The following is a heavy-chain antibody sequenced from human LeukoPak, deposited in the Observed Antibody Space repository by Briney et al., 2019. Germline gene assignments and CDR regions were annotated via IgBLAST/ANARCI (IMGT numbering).Heavy chain of an antibody. CDR1: GFTFSSYA. J-gene: IGHJ4*02. CDR3: AKDIGGFIAVAGMGYFDY. Sequence: GGSLRLSCAASGFTFSSYAMHWVRQAPGKGLEWVAVISYDGSNKYYADSVKGRFTISRDNAKNSLYLQMNSLRAEDTALYYCAKDIGGFIAVAGMGYFDYWGQGTLVTVSS. V-gene: IGHV3-30-3*01. CDR2: ISYDGSNK. D-gene: IGHD6-19*01.